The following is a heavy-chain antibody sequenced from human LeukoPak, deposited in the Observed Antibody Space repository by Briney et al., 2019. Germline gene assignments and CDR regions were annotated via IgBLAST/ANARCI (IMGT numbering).Heavy chain of an antibody. CDR1: GFTFSSSW. Sequence: GGSLRLSCAASGFTFSSSWMHWVRQAPGKELVWVSRINSSGSSTNYADSVKGRFTISRDNAKNTLYLQMNSLRAEDTAVYYCARSPRYYYGSGSYYPTLSDYWGQGTLVTVSS. CDR2: INSSGSST. J-gene: IGHJ4*02. CDR3: ARSPRYYYGSGSYYPTLSDY. D-gene: IGHD3-10*01. V-gene: IGHV3-74*01.